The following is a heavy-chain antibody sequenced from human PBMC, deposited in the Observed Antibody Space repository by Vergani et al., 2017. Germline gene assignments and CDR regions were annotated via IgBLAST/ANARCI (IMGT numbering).Heavy chain of an antibody. J-gene: IGHJ4*02. Sequence: EVQLVESGGGLVKPGGSLRLSCAASGFTFSSYSMNWVRLAPGKGLEWVSSISSSSSYIYYADSVKGRFTISRDNAKNSLYLQMNSLRAEDTAVYYCARSSIAARPWGFGFDYWGQGTLVTVSS. CDR2: ISSSSSYI. CDR3: ARSSIAARPWGFGFDY. D-gene: IGHD6-6*01. CDR1: GFTFSSYS. V-gene: IGHV3-21*01.